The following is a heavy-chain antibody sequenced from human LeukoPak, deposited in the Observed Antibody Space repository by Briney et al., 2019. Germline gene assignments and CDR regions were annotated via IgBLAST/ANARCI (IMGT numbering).Heavy chain of an antibody. J-gene: IGHJ4*02. CDR3: AREKYYFEY. CDR1: GFTFSDYY. Sequence: GGSLRLSCVVSGFTFSDYYMSWIRQAPGKGLERVSYISSSGSTIYYADSVKGRFTISRDNAKNSLYLQMNSLRADDTAVYYCAREKYYFEYWGQGNLVTVSS. CDR2: ISSSGSTI. V-gene: IGHV3-11*01.